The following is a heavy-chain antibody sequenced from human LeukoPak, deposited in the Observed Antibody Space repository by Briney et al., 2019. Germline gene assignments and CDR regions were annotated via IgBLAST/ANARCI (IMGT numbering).Heavy chain of an antibody. CDR1: GYTFTGYY. CDR3: AREEVGNQEVGMDV. V-gene: IGHV1-2*02. Sequence: ASVKVSCKASGYTFTGYYMHWVRQAPGQGLEWMGWINPNSGGTNYAQKFQGRVTMTRDASISTAYMELSRLRSDDTAVYYCAREEVGNQEVGMDVWGQGTTVTVSS. D-gene: IGHD2-2*01. CDR2: INPNSGGT. J-gene: IGHJ6*02.